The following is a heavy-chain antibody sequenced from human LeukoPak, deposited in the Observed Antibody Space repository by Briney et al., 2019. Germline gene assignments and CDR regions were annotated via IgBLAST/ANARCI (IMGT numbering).Heavy chain of an antibody. CDR3: ARHGCSSTSCYPDAFDI. V-gene: IGHV4-4*09. Sequence: SETLSLTCTVSGGSINSFYWSWIRQPPGRGLEWIGYIHASGTTNYSPSLKSRVTISVDSSKNHFSLKLSSVTAADTAVYYCARHGCSSTSCYPDAFDIWGQGTMVTVSS. CDR2: IHASGTT. CDR1: GGSINSFY. D-gene: IGHD2-2*01. J-gene: IGHJ3*02.